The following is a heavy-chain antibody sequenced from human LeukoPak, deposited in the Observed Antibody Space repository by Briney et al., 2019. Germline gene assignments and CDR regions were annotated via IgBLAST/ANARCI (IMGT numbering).Heavy chain of an antibody. CDR2: ISFDGSNK. CDR1: GFTFSSYG. D-gene: IGHD3-10*01. J-gene: IGHJ4*02. V-gene: IGHV3-30*18. CDR3: AKDRATMVRGVIIKGLDY. Sequence: GGSLRLSCAASGFTFSSYGMHWVRQAPGKGLEWVAVISFDGSNKYYADSVKGRFTISRDNSKNTLYLQMNSLRAEDTAVYYWAKDRATMVRGVIIKGLDYWGQGTLVTVSS.